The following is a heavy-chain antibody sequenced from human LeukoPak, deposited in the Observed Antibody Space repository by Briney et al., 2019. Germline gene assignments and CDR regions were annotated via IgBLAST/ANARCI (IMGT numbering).Heavy chain of an antibody. V-gene: IGHV3-33*01. Sequence: LGGSLRLSCAASGFTFITYGMHWVRQAPGKGLEWVALIWYDGSYKYYADSVKGRFTISRDNSKNTLYLQMNSLRAEDTAVYYCAREYYDSSDYPRQHYFDYWGQGTLVTVSS. CDR2: IWYDGSYK. CDR3: AREYYDSSDYPRQHYFDY. CDR1: GFTFITYG. D-gene: IGHD3-22*01. J-gene: IGHJ4*02.